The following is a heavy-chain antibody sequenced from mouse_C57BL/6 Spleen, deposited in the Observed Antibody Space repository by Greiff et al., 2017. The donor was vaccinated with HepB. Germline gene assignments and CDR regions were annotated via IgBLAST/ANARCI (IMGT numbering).Heavy chain of an antibody. CDR2: ISYDGSN. CDR3: ARGYYYGSRHFDY. D-gene: IGHD1-1*01. Sequence: EVQLVESGPGLVKPSQSLSLTCSVTGYSITSGYYWNWIRQFPGNKLEWMGYISYDGSNNYNPSLKNRISITRDTSKNQFFLKLNSVTTEDTATYYCARGYYYGSRHFDYWGQGTTLTVSS. CDR1: GYSITSGYY. V-gene: IGHV3-6*01. J-gene: IGHJ2*01.